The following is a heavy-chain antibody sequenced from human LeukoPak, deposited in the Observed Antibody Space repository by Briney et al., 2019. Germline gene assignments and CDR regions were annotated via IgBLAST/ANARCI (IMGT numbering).Heavy chain of an antibody. CDR2: IWYDGTNK. V-gene: IGHV3-33*06. CDR3: AKEGGDYYDSSGYYYFDY. Sequence: PGGSLRLSCAASGFTFSSFGMHWVRQAPGKGLEWVAVIWYDGTNKYYADSVTGRFTISRDNSKNTLYLQMNSLRAEDTAVYYCAKEGGDYYDSSGYYYFDYWGQGTLVTVSS. J-gene: IGHJ4*02. CDR1: GFTFSSFG. D-gene: IGHD3-22*01.